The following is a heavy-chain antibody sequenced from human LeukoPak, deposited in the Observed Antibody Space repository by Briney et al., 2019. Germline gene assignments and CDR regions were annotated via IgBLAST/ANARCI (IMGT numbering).Heavy chain of an antibody. CDR3: AKDMSDSRGSLDY. J-gene: IGHJ4*02. Sequence: GGSLRLSCAASGFTFDDYAMHWVRQAPGKGLEWVSGISWNSGSIGYADSVKGRFTISRDNAKNSLYLQMNSLRAEDTALYYCAKDMSDSRGSLDYWGQGTLDTVSS. CDR1: GFTFDDYA. D-gene: IGHD3-16*01. V-gene: IGHV3-9*01. CDR2: ISWNSGSI.